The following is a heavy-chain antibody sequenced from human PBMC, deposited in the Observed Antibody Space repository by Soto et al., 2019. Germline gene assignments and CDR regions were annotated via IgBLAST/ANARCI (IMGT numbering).Heavy chain of an antibody. CDR1: GFGFGGKT. V-gene: IGHV3-30-3*02. CDR3: ATDIHATWLLNS. J-gene: IGHJ5*02. Sequence: GGSLILSCAASGFGFGGKTMYWVRQAPGRGLEWVALIAPDGSQIYYADSVKGRFTISRDNSKNTLYLQMDNLRAEDTSLYLCATDIHATWLLNSWGQGTLVTGSS. CDR2: IAPDGSQI. D-gene: IGHD2-2*02.